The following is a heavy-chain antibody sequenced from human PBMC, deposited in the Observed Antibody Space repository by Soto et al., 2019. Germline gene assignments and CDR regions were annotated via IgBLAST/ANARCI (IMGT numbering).Heavy chain of an antibody. CDR3: AKDDHYYDSSGYSVNWFDP. Sequence: GALRLSCAASGFTFSSYGMHWVRQAPGKGLEWVAVISYDGSNKYYADSVRGRFTISRDNSKNTLYLQMNSLRAEDTAVYYCAKDDHYYDSSGYSVNWFDPRGQGTLVTVSS. D-gene: IGHD3-22*01. CDR2: ISYDGSNK. V-gene: IGHV3-30*18. J-gene: IGHJ5*02. CDR1: GFTFSSYG.